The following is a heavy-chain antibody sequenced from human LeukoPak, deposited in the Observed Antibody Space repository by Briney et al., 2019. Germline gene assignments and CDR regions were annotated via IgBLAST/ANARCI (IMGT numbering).Heavy chain of an antibody. CDR1: GFTFSSYA. D-gene: IGHD3-22*01. CDR2: ISSSSSYI. V-gene: IGHV3-21*01. J-gene: IGHJ4*02. Sequence: PGGSLRLSCAASGFTFSSYAMHWVRQAPGKGLEWVSSISSSSSYIYYADSVKGRFTISRDNAKNSLYLQMNSLRAEDTAVYYCARDTSRYDSSGYYIWGQGTLVTVSS. CDR3: ARDTSRYDSSGYYI.